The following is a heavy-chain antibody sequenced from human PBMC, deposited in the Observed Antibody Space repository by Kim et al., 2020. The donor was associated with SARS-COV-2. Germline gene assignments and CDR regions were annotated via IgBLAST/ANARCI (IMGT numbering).Heavy chain of an antibody. CDR2: IYYSGST. J-gene: IGHJ3*02. D-gene: IGHD3-22*01. Sequence: SETLSLTCTVSGGSISSYYWSWIRQPPGKGLEWIGYIYYSGSTNYNPSLKSRVTISVDTSKNQFSLKLSSVTAADTAVYYCARDRVYYDSSGYPSPRAFDIWGQGTMVTVSS. CDR3: ARDRVYYDSSGYPSPRAFDI. CDR1: GGSISSYY. V-gene: IGHV4-59*13.